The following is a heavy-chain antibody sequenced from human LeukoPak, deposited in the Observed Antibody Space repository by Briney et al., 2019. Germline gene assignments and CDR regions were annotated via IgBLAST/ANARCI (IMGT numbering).Heavy chain of an antibody. CDR3: TRSLATKY. CDR2: INTDGSST. Sequence: GSLRLSCAASGFTFSTYWMHWVRQAPGKGLVWVSHINTDGSSTSYADSVKGRFTISRDNAKNTLYLQMNSLRGEDSAMYYCTRSLATKYWGQGTLVTVSS. D-gene: IGHD5-24*01. V-gene: IGHV3-74*01. CDR1: GFTFSTYW. J-gene: IGHJ4*02.